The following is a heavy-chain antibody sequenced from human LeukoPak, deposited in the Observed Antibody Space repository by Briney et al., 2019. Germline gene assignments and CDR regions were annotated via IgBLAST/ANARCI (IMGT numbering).Heavy chain of an antibody. D-gene: IGHD3-16*02. J-gene: IGHJ4*02. CDR3: ARAPGLYDYVWASYRYTGKGYYFDY. V-gene: IGHV3-11*01. CDR2: ISSDGDTI. Sequence: GGSLRLSCAASGFNSNIFYMSWVRQAPGKGLEWVSYISSDGDTIYYADSVKGRFTISRDNAMNSLYLQMHSLRAEDTAVYYCARAPGLYDYVWASYRYTGKGYYFDYWGQGILVTVSS. CDR1: GFNSNIFY.